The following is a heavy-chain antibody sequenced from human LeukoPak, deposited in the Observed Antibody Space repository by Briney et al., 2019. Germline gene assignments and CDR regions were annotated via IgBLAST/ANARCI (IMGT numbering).Heavy chain of an antibody. V-gene: IGHV5-51*01. J-gene: IGHJ4*02. Sequence: GESLKISCKGSGYSFTSYWIGWVRQMPGKGLEWMGIIYPGDSDTRYSPSFQGQVTISADKSISTAYLQWSSLKASDTAMYYCARGPVPRYSGSYYDPPFDYWGQGTLVTVSP. CDR2: IYPGDSDT. D-gene: IGHD1-26*01. CDR3: ARGPVPRYSGSYYDPPFDY. CDR1: GYSFTSYW.